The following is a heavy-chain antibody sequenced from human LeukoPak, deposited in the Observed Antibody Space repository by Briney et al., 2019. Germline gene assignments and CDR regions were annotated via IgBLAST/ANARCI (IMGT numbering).Heavy chain of an antibody. J-gene: IGHJ4*02. CDR3: ARTRYYYNSRSYGAPYYFDY. Sequence: PSETLSLTCTVSGGSISSYYWSWIRQPPGKGLGYIGYIHYSGSTNYNPSLKGRVTISVDTSKNQFSLKLSSVTAADTAVYYCARTRYYYNSRSYGAPYYFDYWGQGTLVTVSS. V-gene: IGHV4-59*08. CDR1: GGSISSYY. D-gene: IGHD3-10*01. CDR2: IHYSGST.